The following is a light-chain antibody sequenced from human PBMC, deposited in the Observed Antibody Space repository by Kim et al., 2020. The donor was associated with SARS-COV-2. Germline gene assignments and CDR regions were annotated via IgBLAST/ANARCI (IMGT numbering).Light chain of an antibody. Sequence: ASVKLTWTLSSGHSRYAIAWHQQQPEKGPRYLMKVDSDGSHSKGDGIPDRFSGSSSGAERYLTISSLQSEDEADYYCETWDTGTWVFGGGTKLTVL. CDR2: VDSDGSH. J-gene: IGLJ3*02. V-gene: IGLV4-69*01. CDR1: SGHSRYA. CDR3: ETWDTGTWV.